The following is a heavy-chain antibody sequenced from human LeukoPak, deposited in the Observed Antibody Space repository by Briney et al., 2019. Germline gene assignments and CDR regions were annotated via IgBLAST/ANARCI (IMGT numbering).Heavy chain of an antibody. CDR2: ISGSIGST. V-gene: IGHV3-23*01. CDR3: ARESGGNLYYYDSSGRPHDAFDI. D-gene: IGHD3-22*01. J-gene: IGHJ3*02. CDR1: GFTFSSYA. Sequence: GGSLRLSCAASGFTFSSYAMNWVRQAPGKGLEWVSTISGSIGSTYYADSVKGRFTISRDNSKNTLYLQMNSLRAEDTAVYYCARESGGNLYYYDSSGRPHDAFDIWGQGTMVTVSS.